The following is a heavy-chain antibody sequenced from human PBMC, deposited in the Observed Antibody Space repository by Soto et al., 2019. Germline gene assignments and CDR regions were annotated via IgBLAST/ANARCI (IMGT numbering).Heavy chain of an antibody. CDR3: VRDLDGSGSYYTDY. CDR1: GYTFSIYG. J-gene: IGHJ4*02. CDR2: TRPNNGNT. Sequence: QVQLVQSGAEVKKPGASVKVSCKASGYTFSIYGINWVRQAPGQGLEWMGWTRPNNGNTKYAQNLQGRVTMTTDTSTSTAYMELRSRRPDDTAVYYCVRDLDGSGSYYTDYWGQGTLVTVSS. V-gene: IGHV1-18*01. D-gene: IGHD3-10*01.